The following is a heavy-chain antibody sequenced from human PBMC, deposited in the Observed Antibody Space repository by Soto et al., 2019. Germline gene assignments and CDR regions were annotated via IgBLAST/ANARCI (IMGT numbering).Heavy chain of an antibody. D-gene: IGHD3-22*01. CDR3: ARDPGRDSPIDY. Sequence: QVQLVESGGGVVQPGRSLRLSCTASGFTLSDYGMHWVRQAPGKGLGWVAVIWHDGGAKYYAESVTGRITISRDNSKNTVHLQIDSLGAGDTALYYCARDPGRDSPIDYWGQGTLVTVSS. J-gene: IGHJ4*02. V-gene: IGHV3-33*01. CDR1: GFTLSDYG. CDR2: IWHDGGAK.